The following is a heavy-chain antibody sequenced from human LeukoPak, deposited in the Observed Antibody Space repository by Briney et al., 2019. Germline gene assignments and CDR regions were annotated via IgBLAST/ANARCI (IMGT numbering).Heavy chain of an antibody. CDR1: GYTFTGYY. V-gene: IGHV1-2*04. J-gene: IGHJ3*02. D-gene: IGHD2-15*01. CDR3: ARGMVADRSLDI. CDR2: INPNSGGT. Sequence: GASVKVSCKASGYTFTGYYMHWVRQAPRQGLEWMGWINPNSGGTNYAQKFQGWVTMTRDTSISTAYMELSRLRSDDTAVYYCARGMVADRSLDIWGQGTMVTVSS.